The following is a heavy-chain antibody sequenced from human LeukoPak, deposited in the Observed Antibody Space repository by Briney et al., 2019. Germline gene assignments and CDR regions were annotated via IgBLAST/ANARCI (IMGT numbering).Heavy chain of an antibody. Sequence: PGGSPRLSCAASGFTFDDYAMHWVRQAPGKGLEWVSGISWNSGSIGYADSVKGRFTISRDNAKNSLYLQMNSLRAEDTVVYYCAELGITMIGGVWGKGTTVTISS. J-gene: IGHJ6*04. CDR3: AELGITMIGGV. V-gene: IGHV3-9*01. CDR1: GFTFDDYA. D-gene: IGHD3-10*02. CDR2: ISWNSGSI.